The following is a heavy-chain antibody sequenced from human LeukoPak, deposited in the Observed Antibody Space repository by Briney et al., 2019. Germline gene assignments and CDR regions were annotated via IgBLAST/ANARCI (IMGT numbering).Heavy chain of an antibody. J-gene: IGHJ4*02. Sequence: GGSLRLSCAASAFTFSRDDMAWVRQPPGKRPEWISSISGNGAGTHYIDSVRGRFIISRDNSKNTVYLQMNSLRAEDTAIYYCAREDSSMVLSLGYWGQGTLVTVSS. CDR1: AFTFSRDD. CDR3: AREDSSMVLSLGY. V-gene: IGHV3-23*01. CDR2: ISGNGAGT. D-gene: IGHD5-18*01.